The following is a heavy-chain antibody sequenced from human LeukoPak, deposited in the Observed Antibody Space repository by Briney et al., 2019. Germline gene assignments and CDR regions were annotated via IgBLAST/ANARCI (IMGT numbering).Heavy chain of an antibody. J-gene: IGHJ4*02. CDR3: AKESGALGAPLYDY. CDR2: ISDNGGGR. V-gene: IGHV3-23*01. D-gene: IGHD4/OR15-4a*01. Sequence: PGGSLRLSCGASGFIFRNYAMSWVRQAPGEGLEWVSGISDNGGGRYYADSVKGRFTISRDNSKNMLYLQMNSLRAEDTAVYYCAKESGALGAPLYDYWGRRILVTASS. CDR1: GFIFRNYA.